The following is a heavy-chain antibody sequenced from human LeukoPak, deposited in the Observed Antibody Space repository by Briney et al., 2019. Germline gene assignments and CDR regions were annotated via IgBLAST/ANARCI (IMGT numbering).Heavy chain of an antibody. CDR1: GFTFSSYG. CDR2: IWYDGSNK. CDR3: ASDSTTGDRNAFDI. D-gene: IGHD7-27*01. V-gene: IGHV3-33*01. Sequence: SGGSLRLSCAASGFTFSSYGMHWVRQAPGKGLEWVAVIWYDGSNKYYADSVKGRFTISRDNSKNTLYPQMNSLRAEDTAVYYCASDSTTGDRNAFDIWGQGTMVTVSS. J-gene: IGHJ3*02.